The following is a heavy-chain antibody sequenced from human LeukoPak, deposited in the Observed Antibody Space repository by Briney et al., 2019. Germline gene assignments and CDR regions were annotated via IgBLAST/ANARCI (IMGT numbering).Heavy chain of an antibody. CDR3: ARDSGNLRDDAFDI. CDR1: GGSISSYY. Sequence: PSETLSLTCTVSGGSISSYYWSWVRQPPGKGLEWIGYIYYSGSTNYNPSLTSRATISVATSKNQFSLKLSSVTAADTAVYYCARDSGNLRDDAFDIWGQGTMVTVSS. V-gene: IGHV4-59*01. D-gene: IGHD1-14*01. J-gene: IGHJ3*02. CDR2: IYYSGST.